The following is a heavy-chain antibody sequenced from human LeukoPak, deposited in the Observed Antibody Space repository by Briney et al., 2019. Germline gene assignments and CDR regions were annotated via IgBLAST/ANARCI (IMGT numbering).Heavy chain of an antibody. CDR3: ARVGEYCSGGSCYSLGFDY. CDR2: TYYRSKWYN. Sequence: SQTLSLTCAISGDSVSSNSAAWNWIRQSPSRGLEWLGRTYYRSKWYNDYAVSVKSRITINPDTSKNQFSLQLNSVTPEDTAVYYCARVGEYCSGGSCYSLGFDYWGQGTLDTVSS. D-gene: IGHD2-15*01. V-gene: IGHV6-1*01. CDR1: GDSVSSNSAA. J-gene: IGHJ4*02.